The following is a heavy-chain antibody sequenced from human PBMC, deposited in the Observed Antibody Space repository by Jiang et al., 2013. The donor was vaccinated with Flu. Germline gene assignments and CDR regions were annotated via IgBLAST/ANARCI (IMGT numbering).Heavy chain of an antibody. CDR2: TYYRSKWYN. J-gene: IGHJ6*03. Sequence: RTYYRSKWYNDYAVSVKSRITINPDTSKNQFSLQLNSVTPEDTAVYYCARDMGIAVPGYYYYYMDVWGKGTTVTVSS. CDR3: ARDMGIAVPGYYYYYMDV. D-gene: IGHD6-19*01. V-gene: IGHV6-1*01.